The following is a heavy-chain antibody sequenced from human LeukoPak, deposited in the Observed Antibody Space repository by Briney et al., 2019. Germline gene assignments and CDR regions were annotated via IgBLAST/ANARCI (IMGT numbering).Heavy chain of an antibody. D-gene: IGHD5-18*01. V-gene: IGHV3-30*18. J-gene: IGHJ4*02. CDR1: GFTFSNYD. CDR3: AKVTEMGHNYGSTFDY. CDR2: ISHDGNNR. Sequence: GGSLRLSCAASGFTFSNYDMHWVRQAPGKGLEWVAVISHDGNNRYYADSVKGRFTISRDNSDNTLYLQMNSLRAEDTAVYYCAKVTEMGHNYGSTFDYWGQGTLVTVSS.